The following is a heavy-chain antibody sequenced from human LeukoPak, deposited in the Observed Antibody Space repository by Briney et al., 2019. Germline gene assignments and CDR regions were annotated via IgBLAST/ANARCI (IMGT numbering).Heavy chain of an antibody. CDR2: IRSIAYGGTT. D-gene: IGHD3-3*01. CDR3: TREGPSYDFWSGYAPPDY. CDR1: GFTFGDYA. Sequence: GGSLRLSCTASGFTFGDYAMSWVRQAPGKGLEWVGFIRSIAYGGTTEYAASVKGRFTISRDDSKSITYLQMNSLKTEDTAVYYCTREGPSYDFWSGYAPPDYWGQGTLVTVSS. J-gene: IGHJ4*02. V-gene: IGHV3-49*04.